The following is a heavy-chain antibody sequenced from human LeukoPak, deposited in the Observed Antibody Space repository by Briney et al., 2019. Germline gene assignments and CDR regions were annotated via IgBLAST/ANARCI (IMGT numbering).Heavy chain of an antibody. Sequence: ASVKVSCKASGYTFTGYYMHWVRQAPRQGLEWMGWINPNSGGTNYAQNFQGRVTMTRDTSISTAYMGLSRLGSDDTAVYYGARLRTGSSWFDPWGQGTLVTVSS. D-gene: IGHD2-2*01. CDR3: ARLRTGSSWFDP. J-gene: IGHJ5*02. CDR1: GYTFTGYY. CDR2: INPNSGGT. V-gene: IGHV1-2*02.